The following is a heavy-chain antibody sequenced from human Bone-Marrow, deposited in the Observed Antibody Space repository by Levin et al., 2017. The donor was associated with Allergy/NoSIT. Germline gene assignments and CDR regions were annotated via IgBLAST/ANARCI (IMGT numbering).Heavy chain of an antibody. D-gene: IGHD3-9*01. J-gene: IGHJ3*02. V-gene: IGHV3-74*01. CDR2: IDNDGTTT. CDR1: GLTRLYW. Sequence: GESLKISCVASGLTRLYWMHWVRQAPGKGLEWVSWIDNDGTTTSYADSVKGRFTASRDNAKDTVYLQMNSLRAEDTAVYYCARDDKGPRAFDIWGHGTLVTVSS. CDR3: ARDDKGPRAFDI.